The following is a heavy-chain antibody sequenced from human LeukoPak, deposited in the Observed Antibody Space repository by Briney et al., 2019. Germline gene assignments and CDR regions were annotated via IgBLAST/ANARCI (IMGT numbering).Heavy chain of an antibody. V-gene: IGHV4-59*05. D-gene: IGHD6-6*01. CDR1: GGSISRYY. Sequence: PSESLSLTCTVSGGSISRYYWSWIRQHPGKGLEWIGSIFYSGSTYYNPSLKSRVTLSVDTSKNQFSLKLGSVTAADTAVYYCARGIPPRPFDYWGQGTLVTVSS. CDR2: IFYSGST. J-gene: IGHJ4*02. CDR3: ARGIPPRPFDY.